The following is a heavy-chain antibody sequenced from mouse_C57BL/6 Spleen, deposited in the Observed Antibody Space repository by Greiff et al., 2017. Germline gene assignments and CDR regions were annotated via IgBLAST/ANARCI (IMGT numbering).Heavy chain of an antibody. CDR1: GYSITSGYY. Sequence: EVQLQQSGPGLVKPSQSLSLTCSVTGYSITSGYYWNWIRQFPGNKLEWMGYISYDGSNNYNPSLKNRISITRDTSKNQFFLKLNSVTTEDTATYYCARGDSNYFFAYWGQGTLVTVSA. J-gene: IGHJ3*01. D-gene: IGHD2-5*01. CDR2: ISYDGSN. V-gene: IGHV3-6*01. CDR3: ARGDSNYFFAY.